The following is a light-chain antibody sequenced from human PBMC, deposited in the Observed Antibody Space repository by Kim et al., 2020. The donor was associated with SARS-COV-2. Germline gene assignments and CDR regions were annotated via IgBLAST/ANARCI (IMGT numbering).Light chain of an antibody. V-gene: IGKV1-13*02. CDR2: GAS. Sequence: ASVGDRVTIPCRASQGIKNDLAWYQQKPGKAPEVLIYGASSLERGVPSRFSGSGSGTYFTLTIGSLQAEDFATYYCQQIHSYPRTFGQGTKVDIK. J-gene: IGKJ2*01. CDR1: QGIKND. CDR3: QQIHSYPRT.